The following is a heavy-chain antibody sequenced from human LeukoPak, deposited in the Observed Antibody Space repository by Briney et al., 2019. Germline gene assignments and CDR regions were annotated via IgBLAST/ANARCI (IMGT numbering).Heavy chain of an antibody. J-gene: IGHJ4*02. CDR1: GYTFTSYG. CDR2: ISAYNGNT. CDR3: ARSMGLRFLEWSTVDY. V-gene: IGHV1-18*01. D-gene: IGHD3-3*01. Sequence: ASVKVSCKASGYTFTSYGISWVRQAPGQGLEWMGWISAYNGNTNYAQKLQGRVTMTTDTSTSTAYMELRSLRSDDTAVYYCARSMGLRFLEWSTVDYWGQGTLVTVSS.